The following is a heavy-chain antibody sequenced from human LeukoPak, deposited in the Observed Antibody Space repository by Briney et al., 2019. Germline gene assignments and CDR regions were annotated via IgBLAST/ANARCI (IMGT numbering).Heavy chain of an antibody. CDR3: ARDLYYYDSSGPFDY. V-gene: IGHV1-69*13. CDR2: IIPIFGTA. D-gene: IGHD3-22*01. J-gene: IGHJ4*02. CDR1: GGTFSSYA. Sequence: SVKVSCKASGGTFSSYAISWVRQAPGQGLEWMGGIIPIFGTANYAQKFQGRVTITADESTSTAYMELSSLRSEDTAVYHCARDLYYYDSSGPFDYWGQGTLVTVSS.